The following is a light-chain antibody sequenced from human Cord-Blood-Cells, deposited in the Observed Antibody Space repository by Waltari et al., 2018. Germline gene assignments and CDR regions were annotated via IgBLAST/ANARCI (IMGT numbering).Light chain of an antibody. Sequence: QSALTQPASVSGSPGQSITISCTGTSSDVGGYNYVSWYQQHPGNAPNLMIYDVSKRPSGVSNRFSGSKSGNTASLTISGLQAEDEADYYCSSYTSSSTYWVFGGGTKLTVL. V-gene: IGLV2-14*01. J-gene: IGLJ3*02. CDR1: SSDVGGYNY. CDR2: DVS. CDR3: SSYTSSSTYWV.